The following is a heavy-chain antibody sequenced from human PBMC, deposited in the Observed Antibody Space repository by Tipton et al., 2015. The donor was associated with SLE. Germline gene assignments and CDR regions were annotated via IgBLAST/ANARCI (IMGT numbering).Heavy chain of an antibody. CDR3: AKRWFGESRGYFDL. CDR2: IYSGGSNT. D-gene: IGHD3-10*01. CDR1: GYSISSGYR. V-gene: IGHV3-23*03. J-gene: IGHJ2*01. Sequence: GLVKPSETLSLSCSVSGYSISSGYRWGWIRQSPGKGLEWVSVIYSGGSNTYYADSVKGRFTISRDNSKNTLYLQMNSLRAEDTAVYYCAKRWFGESRGYFDLWGRGTLVTVSS.